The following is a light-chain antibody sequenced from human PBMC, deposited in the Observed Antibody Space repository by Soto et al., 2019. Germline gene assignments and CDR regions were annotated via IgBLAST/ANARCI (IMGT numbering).Light chain of an antibody. V-gene: IGKV3D-15*01. CDR2: GAS. Sequence: EIVLTQSPATLSVSPGERAALSCRASQSVSSNLAWYQQKPGQPPRLLIFGASTRATGIPARFSGSGSEAEFTLTISRLQSEAFAVYYCQQYSVWPLTFGGGTKVDIK. J-gene: IGKJ4*01. CDR1: QSVSSN. CDR3: QQYSVWPLT.